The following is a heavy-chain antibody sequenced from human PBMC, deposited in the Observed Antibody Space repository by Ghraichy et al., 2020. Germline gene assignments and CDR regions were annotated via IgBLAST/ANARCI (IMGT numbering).Heavy chain of an antibody. CDR3: ARGAGYCPGGSCDSGNLDY. CDR2: INPNNGAT. V-gene: IGHV1-2*02. Sequence: ASVKVSCKASGYTFTGYYMHWVQQAPGQGLEWMGWINPNNGATNYAQKFQGRVTMTRDASISAAHMELSRLRSDDTALYYCARGAGYCPGGSCDSGNLDYWGQGTLVTVSS. D-gene: IGHD2-15*01. J-gene: IGHJ4*02. CDR1: GYTFTGYY.